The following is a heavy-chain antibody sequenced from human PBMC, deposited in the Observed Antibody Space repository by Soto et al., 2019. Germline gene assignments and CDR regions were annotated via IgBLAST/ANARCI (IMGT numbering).Heavy chain of an antibody. CDR3: ASVAWIQLWFPGKAPGYYFDY. Sequence: QLQLQESGPGLVKPSETLSLTCTVSGGSISSSSYYWGWIRQPPGKGLEWIGSIYYSGSTYYNPSLKSRVTISVVTSKNQFSLKLSSVTAADTAVYYCASVAWIQLWFPGKAPGYYFDYWGQGTLVTVSS. J-gene: IGHJ4*02. D-gene: IGHD5-18*01. CDR2: IYYSGST. V-gene: IGHV4-39*01. CDR1: GGSISSSSYY.